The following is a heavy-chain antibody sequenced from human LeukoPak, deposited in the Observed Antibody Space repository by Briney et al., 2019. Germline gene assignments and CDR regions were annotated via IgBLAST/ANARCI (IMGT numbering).Heavy chain of an antibody. D-gene: IGHD3-16*02. CDR1: GFTFSSYS. Sequence: GGSPRLSCAASGFTFSSYSMNWVRQAPGKGLEWVSYISSSGSTIYYADSVKGRFTISRDNAKNSLYLQMNSLRAEDTAVYYCARDLKGTYYDYVWGSYRRPYYYYGMDVWGQGTTVTVSS. V-gene: IGHV3-48*04. J-gene: IGHJ6*02. CDR3: ARDLKGTYYDYVWGSYRRPYYYYGMDV. CDR2: ISSSGSTI.